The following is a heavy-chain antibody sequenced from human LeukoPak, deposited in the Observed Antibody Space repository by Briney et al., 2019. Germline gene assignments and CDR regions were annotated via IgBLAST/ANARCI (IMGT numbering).Heavy chain of an antibody. CDR1: GGTLSSYA. D-gene: IGHD3-16*02. Sequence: ASVKVSCKASGGTLSSYAISWVRQAPGQGLEWMGGIIPIFGTANYAQKFQGRVTITTDESTSTAYMELSSLRSEDTAVYYCARGRRHYDYVWGSYRFSPFDYWGQGTLVTVSS. V-gene: IGHV1-69*05. J-gene: IGHJ4*02. CDR2: IIPIFGTA. CDR3: ARGRRHYDYVWGSYRFSPFDY.